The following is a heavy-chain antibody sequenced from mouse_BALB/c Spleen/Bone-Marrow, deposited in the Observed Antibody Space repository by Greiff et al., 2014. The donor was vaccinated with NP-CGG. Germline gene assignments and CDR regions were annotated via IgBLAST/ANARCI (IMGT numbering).Heavy chain of an antibody. J-gene: IGHJ4*01. CDR1: GYTFTNYW. CDR2: IYPSDSYS. CDR3: TRRDRYDYYGVDC. V-gene: IGHV1S126*01. D-gene: IGHD2-14*01. Sequence: QVQLKESGAELVRPGASVKVSCKASGYTFTNYWINWVRQRPGQGLEWIGNIYPSDSYSNYNQKFKDKATLTVDKSSSTAYMQLSSPTSEDSAVYYCTRRDRYDYYGVDCWGQGTSVTVSS.